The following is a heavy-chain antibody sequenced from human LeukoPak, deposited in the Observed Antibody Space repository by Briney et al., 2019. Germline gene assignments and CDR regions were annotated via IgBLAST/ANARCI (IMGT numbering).Heavy chain of an antibody. Sequence: ASVTVSCKASGYTFTGYYMHWVRQAPGQGLEWMGWINPNSGGTNYAQKFQGRVTMTRDTSISTAYMELSRLRSDDTAVYYCARGGKVVVTANFDYWGRGTLDTVSS. J-gene: IGHJ4*02. V-gene: IGHV1-2*02. CDR3: ARGGKVVVTANFDY. CDR2: INPNSGGT. CDR1: GYTFTGYY. D-gene: IGHD2-21*02.